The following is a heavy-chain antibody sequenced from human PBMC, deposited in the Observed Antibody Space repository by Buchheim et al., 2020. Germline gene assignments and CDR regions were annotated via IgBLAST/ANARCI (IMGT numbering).Heavy chain of an antibody. CDR2: INHSGST. Sequence: QVQLQQWGAGLLKPSETLSLTCAVYGGSFSGYSWSWIRQPPGKGLEWIGEINHSGSTNYNPSLKSRVTKSLDTSKNQFPLKLSSVTAADTAVYYCARGGGIGVGYNTPFDYWGQGTL. V-gene: IGHV4-34*01. D-gene: IGHD5-24*01. CDR1: GGSFSGYS. J-gene: IGHJ4*02. CDR3: ARGGGIGVGYNTPFDY.